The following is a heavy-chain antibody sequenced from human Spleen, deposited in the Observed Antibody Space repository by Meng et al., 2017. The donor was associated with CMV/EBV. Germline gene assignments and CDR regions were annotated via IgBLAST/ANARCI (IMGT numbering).Heavy chain of an antibody. D-gene: IGHD6-19*01. CDR1: GFTFSSYS. V-gene: IGHV3-21*01. CDR2: ISSSSYI. J-gene: IGHJ4*02. CDR3: ARYAVAGKYYYFDY. Sequence: GESLKISCAASGFTFSSYSMNWVRQAPGKGLEWVSSISSSSYIYYADSVKGRFTISRDNAKNSLYLQMNSLRAEDTAVYYCARYAVAGKYYYFDYWGQGTLVTVSS.